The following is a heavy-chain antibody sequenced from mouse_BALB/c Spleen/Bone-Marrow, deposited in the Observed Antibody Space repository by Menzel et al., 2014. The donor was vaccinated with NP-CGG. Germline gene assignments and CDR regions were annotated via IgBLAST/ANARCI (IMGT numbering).Heavy chain of an antibody. J-gene: IGHJ2*01. V-gene: IGHV4-2*02. CDR1: GFDFSRYW. Sequence: EVHLVESGGGLVQPGGSLNLACVASGFDFSRYWMSWARQAPGKGQEWIGEINPGSSTINYSPSLKDKFIISRDNAKNTLYLQMSKVRSEDTALYYCARLGNYRYHDNWGQGTTLTVSS. D-gene: IGHD1-2*01. CDR3: ARLGNYRYHDN. CDR2: INPGSSTI.